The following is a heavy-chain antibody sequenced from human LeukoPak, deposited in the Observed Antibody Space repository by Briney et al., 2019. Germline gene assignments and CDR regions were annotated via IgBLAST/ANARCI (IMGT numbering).Heavy chain of an antibody. CDR3: ARIRSTRCYDDY. CDR1: GFALRTRGMC. J-gene: IGHJ4*02. D-gene: IGHD2-2*01. CDR2: IDWDDNE. V-gene: IGHV2-70*11. Sequence: SGPTLANPTQTLTLTCTFSGFALRTRGMCVSWIRQPPGKALEWLARIDWDDNEHYSTSLKTRLTIFKDTSKNQVVLTMTNMDPVDTATYYCARIRSTRCYDDYWGQGTLVTVSA.